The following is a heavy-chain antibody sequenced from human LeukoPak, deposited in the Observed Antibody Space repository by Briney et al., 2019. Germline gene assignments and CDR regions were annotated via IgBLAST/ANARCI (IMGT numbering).Heavy chain of an antibody. V-gene: IGHV4-30-2*01. CDR2: IYHSGST. CDR1: GGSISSGGYS. Sequence: QTLSLTCAVSGGSISSGGYSWSWIRQPPGKGLEWIGYIYHSGSTYYNPSLKSRVTISVDRSKNQFSLKLSSVTAADTAVYYCARASSSGSFDYWGQGTLVTVSS. D-gene: IGHD3-22*01. CDR3: ARASSSGSFDY. J-gene: IGHJ4*02.